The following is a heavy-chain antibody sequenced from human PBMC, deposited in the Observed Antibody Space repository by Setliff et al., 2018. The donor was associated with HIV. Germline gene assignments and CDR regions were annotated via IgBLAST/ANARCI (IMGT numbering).Heavy chain of an antibody. V-gene: IGHV1-18*01. CDR3: ARENEGGAFDI. CDR2: ISAYNGNT. Sequence: ASVKVSCKASGYTFINFGVSWVRQAPGQGLEWMGWISAYNGNTNSAQRLQGRVTLTTDTSTSTAYMDLRSLRSDDTAVYFCARENEGGAFDIWGQGTMVTVSS. J-gene: IGHJ3*02. CDR1: GYTFINFG. D-gene: IGHD1-1*01.